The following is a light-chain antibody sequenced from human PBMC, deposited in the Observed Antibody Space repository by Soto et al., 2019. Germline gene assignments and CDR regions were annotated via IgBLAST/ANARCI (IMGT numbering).Light chain of an antibody. CDR1: QSISNR. Sequence: EIQMTQSPSTLSASVGDRVTITCRASQSISNRLAWYHQKPGNTPNLLIYDASNLGSGVPSRFSGSGSGTDFTLTISSLQPEDFATYYCLQDYNCPWTFGQGTTVDI. J-gene: IGKJ1*01. V-gene: IGKV1-5*01. CDR3: LQDYNCPWT. CDR2: DAS.